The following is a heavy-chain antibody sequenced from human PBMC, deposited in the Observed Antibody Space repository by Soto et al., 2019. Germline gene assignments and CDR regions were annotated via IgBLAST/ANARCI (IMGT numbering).Heavy chain of an antibody. J-gene: IGHJ3*02. CDR3: ARVRVVGVTWGPSDAFDI. V-gene: IGHV1-46*01. CDR2: INPSGGST. Sequence: ASVKVSCKASGYTFTSYYMHWVRQAPGQGLEWMGIINPSGGSTSYAQKFQGRVTMTRDTSTSTVYMELSSLRSEDTAVYYCARVRVVGVTWGPSDAFDIWGQGTMVTVSS. CDR1: GYTFTSYY. D-gene: IGHD3-3*01.